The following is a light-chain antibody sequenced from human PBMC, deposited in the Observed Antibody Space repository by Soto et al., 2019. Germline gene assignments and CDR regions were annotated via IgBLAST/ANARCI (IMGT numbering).Light chain of an antibody. CDR1: QSVSSY. Sequence: EIVLTQSPATLSLSPGERATLSCRASQSVSSYLAWYQQKPGQAPRLLIYDASNRATGIPARLSGSGSGTDFTLTISSLEPEDFAVYYWQQRSNWPITFGQGTRLEIK. CDR3: QQRSNWPIT. V-gene: IGKV3-11*01. J-gene: IGKJ5*01. CDR2: DAS.